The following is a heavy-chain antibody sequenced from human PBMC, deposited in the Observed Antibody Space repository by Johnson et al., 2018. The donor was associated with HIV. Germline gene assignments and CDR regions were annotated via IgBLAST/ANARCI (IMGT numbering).Heavy chain of an antibody. CDR3: ARDLRDYSDSSGYPYLDAFDI. D-gene: IGHD3-22*01. CDR1: GFTFDDFS. Sequence: EVQLVESGGGVLRPGGSLRLSCVASGFTFDDFSLSWVRQAPGKGLEWVSGITCNGGRTAHADSVKGRFTLSRDNAKNSLYLQMDSLRAEDTALYYCARDLRDYSDSSGYPYLDAFDIWGQGTMVTVSS. J-gene: IGHJ3*02. CDR2: ITCNGGRT. V-gene: IGHV3-20*04.